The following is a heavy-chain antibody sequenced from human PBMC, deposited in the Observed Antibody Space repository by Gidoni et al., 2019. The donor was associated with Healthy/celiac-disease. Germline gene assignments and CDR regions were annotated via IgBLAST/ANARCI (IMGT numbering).Heavy chain of an antibody. CDR3: ARGTLWFGELLPLGMDV. CDR1: GGSFSGYY. Sequence: QVQLQQWGAGLLKPSETLSLTCAVYGGSFSGYYWSWIRQPPGKGLEWIGEINHSGSTNYNPSLKSRVTISVDTSKNQFSLKLSSVTAADTAVYYCARGTLWFGELLPLGMDVWGQGTTVTVSS. V-gene: IGHV4-34*01. J-gene: IGHJ6*02. D-gene: IGHD3-10*01. CDR2: INHSGST.